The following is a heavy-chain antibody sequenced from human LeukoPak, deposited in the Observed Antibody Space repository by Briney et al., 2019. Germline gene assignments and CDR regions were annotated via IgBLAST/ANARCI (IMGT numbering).Heavy chain of an antibody. Sequence: GASVKVSCKASGGTFSSYAISWVRQAPGQGLEWMGWMNPNSGNTGYAQKFQGRVTMTRNTSISTAYMELSSLRSEDTAVYYCARGGPDYDFWSGYYVPFDPWGQGTLVTVSS. V-gene: IGHV1-8*02. CDR1: GGTFSSYA. J-gene: IGHJ5*02. CDR3: ARGGPDYDFWSGYYVPFDP. CDR2: MNPNSGNT. D-gene: IGHD3-3*01.